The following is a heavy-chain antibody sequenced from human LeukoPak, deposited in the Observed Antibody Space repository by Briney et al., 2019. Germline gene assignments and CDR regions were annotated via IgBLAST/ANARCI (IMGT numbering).Heavy chain of an antibody. D-gene: IGHD5-18*01. J-gene: IGHJ4*02. Sequence: TGGSLRLSCAASGFTFSDYSMHWVRQAPGKGLNWVAFIRYDGNNKYYADSVKGRFTISRDNAKNSLYLQMNSLRAEDTAVYYCARGGPRDGYDYWGQGTLVTVSS. CDR2: IRYDGNNK. CDR1: GFTFSDYS. V-gene: IGHV3-30*02. CDR3: ARGGPRDGYDY.